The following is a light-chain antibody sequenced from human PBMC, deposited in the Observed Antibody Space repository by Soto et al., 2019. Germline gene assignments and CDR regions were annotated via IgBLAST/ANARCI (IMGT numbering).Light chain of an antibody. Sequence: EIVLTQSPATLSLSPGERATLSCRARQSVSSFLAWYQQKPGQAPRLLIYDASTRATGVPARFTASGSGTDFTLTISSLEAEDFAVYYCQQRSNWPYTFGQGTKLEIK. CDR1: QSVSSF. CDR2: DAS. V-gene: IGKV3-11*01. CDR3: QQRSNWPYT. J-gene: IGKJ2*01.